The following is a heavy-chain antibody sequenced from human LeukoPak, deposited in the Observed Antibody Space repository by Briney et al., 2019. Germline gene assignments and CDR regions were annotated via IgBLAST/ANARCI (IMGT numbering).Heavy chain of an antibody. CDR2: INPHSGGT. V-gene: IGHV1-2*02. J-gene: IGHJ4*02. Sequence: ASVKVSCKASGYTFTDYYMHWVRQAPGQGLEWMGWINPHSGGTNYAQKFQGRVTMTRDTSISTAYMELSRLRSDDTAVYYCARFDQVSETAGGYWGQGTLVTVSS. CDR3: ARFDQVSETAGGY. D-gene: IGHD5/OR15-5a*01. CDR1: GYTFTDYY.